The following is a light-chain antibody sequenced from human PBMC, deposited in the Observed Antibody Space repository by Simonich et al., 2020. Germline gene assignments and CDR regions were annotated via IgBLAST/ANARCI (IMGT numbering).Light chain of an antibody. CDR1: SSDVGSYNL. V-gene: IGLV2-23*01. J-gene: IGLJ2*01. CDR2: EGS. Sequence: QSALTQPASVSGSPGQSITISCTGTSSDVGSYNLFSWYQQHPGKAPTPMIYEGSKRTSGVSNRFSGSKAGNTASLTISGLQAEDEADYYCCSYAGSSTVVFGGGTKLTVL. CDR3: CSYAGSSTVV.